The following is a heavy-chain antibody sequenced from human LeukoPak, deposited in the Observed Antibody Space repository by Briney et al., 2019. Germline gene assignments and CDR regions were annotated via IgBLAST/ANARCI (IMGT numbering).Heavy chain of an antibody. CDR2: IRYDGNNK. D-gene: IGHD3-10*01. CDR1: GFIFSDYD. J-gene: IGHJ5*02. Sequence: PGGSLRLSCAASGFIFSDYDMHWVRQAPGKGLEWVAFIRYDGNNKHYADSVKGRFTISRDNAKNSLYLQMNSLRAEDTAVYYCARGASGIGGIRFDPWGQGTLVTVSS. V-gene: IGHV3-30*02. CDR3: ARGASGIGGIRFDP.